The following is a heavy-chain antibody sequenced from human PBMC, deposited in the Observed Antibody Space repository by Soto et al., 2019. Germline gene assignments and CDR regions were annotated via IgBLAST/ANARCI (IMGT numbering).Heavy chain of an antibody. Sequence: QITLKESGPTLVKPTQTLTLTCTFSGFSLTTSGVAVGWIRQPPGKALEWLALIYWDDDKRYRPSLKSRLTITKDTSKNQVVLTMTNMDPVDTATYYCAHYVAGDLLRFLGVMDVWGQGTTVTVSS. CDR1: GFSLTTSGVA. D-gene: IGHD3-3*01. V-gene: IGHV2-5*02. CDR2: IYWDDDK. J-gene: IGHJ6*02. CDR3: AHYVAGDLLRFLGVMDV.